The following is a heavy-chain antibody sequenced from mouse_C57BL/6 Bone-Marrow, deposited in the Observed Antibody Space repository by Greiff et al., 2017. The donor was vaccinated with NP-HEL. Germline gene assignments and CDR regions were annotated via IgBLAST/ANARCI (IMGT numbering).Heavy chain of an antibody. J-gene: IGHJ1*03. CDR3: ARREDPDYYSGSKGYFAV. Sequence: QVQLQQSGAELVKPGASVKLSCKASGYTFTEYTIHWVKQRPGQGLEWLGWFYPGGGSIRYNEKFKDKATLTADKSSSTVYMELSRLASEVSAVYFCARREDPDYYSGSKGYFAVWGTGTTVTVSS. CDR1: GYTFTEYT. D-gene: IGHD1-1*01. CDR2: FYPGGGSI. V-gene: IGHV1-62-2*01.